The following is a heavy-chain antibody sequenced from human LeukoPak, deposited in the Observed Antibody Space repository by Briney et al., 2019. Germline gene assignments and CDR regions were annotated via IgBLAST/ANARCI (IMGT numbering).Heavy chain of an antibody. Sequence: GGSLRLSCAASGFTFSSYAMSRVRQAPGKGLEWVSAISGSGGSTYYADSVKGRFTISRDNSKNTLYLQMNSLRAEDTAVYYCAKDPFSGSYPRDGFDYWGQGTLVTVSS. CDR1: GFTFSSYA. J-gene: IGHJ4*02. CDR2: ISGSGGST. D-gene: IGHD1-26*01. V-gene: IGHV3-23*01. CDR3: AKDPFSGSYPRDGFDY.